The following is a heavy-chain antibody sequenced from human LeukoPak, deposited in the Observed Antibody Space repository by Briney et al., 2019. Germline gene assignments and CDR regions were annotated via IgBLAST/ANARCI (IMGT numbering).Heavy chain of an antibody. CDR3: ARVGSGRGSGSHFDY. CDR2: ISYDGSNK. J-gene: IGHJ4*02. Sequence: GRSLRLSCAASGFTSSSYAMHWVRQAPGKGLEWVAVISYDGSNKYYADSVKGRFTISRDNSKNTLYLQMNSLRAEDTAVYYCARVGSGRGSGSHFDYWGQGTLVTVSS. D-gene: IGHD3-10*01. CDR1: GFTSSSYA. V-gene: IGHV3-30*04.